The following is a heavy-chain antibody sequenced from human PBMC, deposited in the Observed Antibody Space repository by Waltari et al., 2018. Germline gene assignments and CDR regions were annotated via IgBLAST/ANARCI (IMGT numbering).Heavy chain of an antibody. J-gene: IGHJ4*02. V-gene: IGHV3-7*01. CDR2: KKQDGSGK. Sequence: EVHLVESGGGLVQPGGSLRLSCVGSGFTFSNYWMTWVRQVPGKGLEWVANKKQDGSGKYYVDSMKGRFTISRDNAKNSLYLQMNSLRAEDTAVYYCATRPHKSARDVYYGVFDYWGRGTLVTVSS. D-gene: IGHD3-22*01. CDR3: ATRPHKSARDVYYGVFDY. CDR1: GFTFSNYW.